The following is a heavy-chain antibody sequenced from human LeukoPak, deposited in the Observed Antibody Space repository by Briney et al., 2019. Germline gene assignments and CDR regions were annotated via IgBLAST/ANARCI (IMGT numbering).Heavy chain of an antibody. CDR1: GFTFATYA. D-gene: IGHD3-10*01. J-gene: IGHJ4*02. CDR3: ARDHGSGSHYFDY. Sequence: GGSLRLSCAASGFTFATYAMTWVRQAPGKGLEWVSSMTSGGRDIYYADSVKGRFTISRDNYKNTLYLQMNSLRAEDTAVYYCARDHGSGSHYFDYWGQGTLVTVSS. CDR2: MTSGGRDI. V-gene: IGHV3-23*01.